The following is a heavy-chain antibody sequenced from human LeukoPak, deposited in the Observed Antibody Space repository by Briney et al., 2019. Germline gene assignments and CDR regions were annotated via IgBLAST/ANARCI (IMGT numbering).Heavy chain of an antibody. V-gene: IGHV3-21*04. Sequence: GGSLRLSCAASGFTFSSYSMNWVRQAPGKGLEWVSSISSSSSYIYYADSVKGRFTISRDNSKNTLYLQMNSLRAEDTAVYYCAKYTPGGYSYGYPDYWGQGTLVTVSS. CDR1: GFTFSSYS. D-gene: IGHD5-18*01. CDR3: AKYTPGGYSYGYPDY. CDR2: ISSSSSYI. J-gene: IGHJ4*02.